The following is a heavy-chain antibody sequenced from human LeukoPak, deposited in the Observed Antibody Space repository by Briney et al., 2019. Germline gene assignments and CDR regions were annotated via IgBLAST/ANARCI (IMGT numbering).Heavy chain of an antibody. V-gene: IGHV3-20*04. CDR1: GFTFDDYG. J-gene: IGHJ4*02. CDR2: INWNGGST. D-gene: IGHD3-10*01. Sequence: GGSLRLSCAASGFTFDDYGMSWVRQAPGKGLEWVSGINWNGGSTGYAASVKCRFTISRDNAKNSMYLQMNSLRAEDTALYYCARVLRFRGFDYWGQGTLVTVSS. CDR3: ARVLRFRGFDY.